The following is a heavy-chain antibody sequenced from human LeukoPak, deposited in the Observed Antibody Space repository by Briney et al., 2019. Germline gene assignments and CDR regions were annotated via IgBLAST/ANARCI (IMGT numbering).Heavy chain of an antibody. Sequence: GGSLRLSCAASGFTVSSNYMSWVRQAPGKGLEWVSVFYSGGSTYYADSVKGRFTVSRDNAKNSLFLQMNSLRAEDTAVYYCARDQYGSGDGYYMDVWGKGTTVTISS. CDR3: ARDQYGSGDGYYMDV. CDR1: GFTVSSNY. CDR2: FYSGGST. D-gene: IGHD3-10*01. J-gene: IGHJ6*03. V-gene: IGHV3-66*01.